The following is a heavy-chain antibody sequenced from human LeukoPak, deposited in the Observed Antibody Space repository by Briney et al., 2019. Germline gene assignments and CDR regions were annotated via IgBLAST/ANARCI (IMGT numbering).Heavy chain of an antibody. D-gene: IGHD4-17*01. Sequence: PSETLSLTCTVSGGSISSSSYYWGWIRQPPGKGLEWIGYIYYSGSTNYNPSLKSRVTISVDTSKNQFSLRLSSVTAADTAVYYCARGLTTADLDYWGQGTLVTVSS. CDR1: GGSISSSSYY. CDR2: IYYSGST. CDR3: ARGLTTADLDY. J-gene: IGHJ4*02. V-gene: IGHV4-61*05.